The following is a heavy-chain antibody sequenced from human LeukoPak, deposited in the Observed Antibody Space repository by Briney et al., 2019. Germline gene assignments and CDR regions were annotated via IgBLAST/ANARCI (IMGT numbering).Heavy chain of an antibody. V-gene: IGHV3-20*04. CDR2: INWNGGST. CDR3: AREGVYYYDSSGSYYFDY. Sequence: PGGSLRLSCAASGFTFDDYGMSWVRQAPGKGLEWVSGINWNGGSTGYADSVKGRLTISRDNAKNSLYLQMNSLRAEDTALYYCAREGVYYYDSSGSYYFDYWGQGTLVTVSS. D-gene: IGHD3-22*01. J-gene: IGHJ4*02. CDR1: GFTFDDYG.